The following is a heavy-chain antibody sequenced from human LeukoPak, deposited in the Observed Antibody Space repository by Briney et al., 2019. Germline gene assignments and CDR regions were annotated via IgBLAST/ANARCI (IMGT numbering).Heavy chain of an antibody. D-gene: IGHD3-9*01. J-gene: IGHJ5*02. CDR3: AGGPRVVLRYFDWFLGGNWFDP. Sequence: GGSLRLSCAASGFTFSSYSMNWVRQAPGKGLEWVSSISSSSSYIYYADSVKGRFTISRDNAKNSLYLQMNSLRAEDTAVYYCAGGPRVVLRYFDWFLGGNWFDPWGQGTLVTVSS. CDR2: ISSSSSYI. V-gene: IGHV3-21*01. CDR1: GFTFSSYS.